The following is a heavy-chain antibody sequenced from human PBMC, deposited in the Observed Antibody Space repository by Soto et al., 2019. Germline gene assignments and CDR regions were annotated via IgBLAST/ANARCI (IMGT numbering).Heavy chain of an antibody. Sequence: EVQLVESGGGLVQPGGSLRLSCAATGLSLNSLWMYWIRQSPGGGLQWISGINGNGRSTRYVDSVSGRFTISRDNAPNTLYLQMNSLRAEDTAIYYCASYNWPATSDYGGQGTPVTVSS. CDR3: ASYNWPATSDY. J-gene: IGHJ4*02. D-gene: IGHD1-20*01. CDR1: GLSLNSLW. CDR2: INGNGRST. V-gene: IGHV3-74*01.